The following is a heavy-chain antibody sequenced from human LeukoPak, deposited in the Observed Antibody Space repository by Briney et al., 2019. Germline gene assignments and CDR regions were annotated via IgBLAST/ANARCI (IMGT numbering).Heavy chain of an antibody. J-gene: IGHJ3*02. V-gene: IGHV4-31*03. Sequence: PSETLSLTCTVSGGSISSGGYYWSWIRQHPGKGLEWIGYIYYSGSTYYNPSLKSRVTISVDTSKNQFSLKLSSVTAADTAVYYCARHSRLVATRAFDIWGQGTMVTVSS. CDR1: GGSISSGGYY. D-gene: IGHD5-12*01. CDR2: IYYSGST. CDR3: ARHSRLVATRAFDI.